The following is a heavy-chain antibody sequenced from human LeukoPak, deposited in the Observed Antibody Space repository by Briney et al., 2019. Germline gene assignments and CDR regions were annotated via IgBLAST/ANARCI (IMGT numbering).Heavy chain of an antibody. D-gene: IGHD3-22*01. CDR3: ARWYYYDSSGYPDAFDI. CDR1: GFTFSSYS. CDR2: ISSSSSYI. J-gene: IGHJ3*02. Sequence: GGSLRLSCAASGFTFSSYSMNWVRQAPGKGLEWVSSISSSSSYIYYADSVKGRFTISRDNAKNSLYLQMNSLRAEDTAVYYCARWYYYDSSGYPDAFDIWGQGTMVTVSS. V-gene: IGHV3-21*01.